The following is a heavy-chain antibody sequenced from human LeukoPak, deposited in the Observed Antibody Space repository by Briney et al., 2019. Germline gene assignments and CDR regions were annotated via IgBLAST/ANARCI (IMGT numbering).Heavy chain of an antibody. J-gene: IGHJ4*02. CDR3: ARAFYSSGWLFDY. D-gene: IGHD6-19*01. Sequence: SETLSLTCTVSGGSISSSSYYWGWIRQPPGKDLEWIGSIYYSGSTYYNPSLKSRVTISVDTSKNQFSLKLSSVTAADTAVHYCARAFYSSGWLFDYWGQGTLVTVSS. V-gene: IGHV4-39*01. CDR2: IYYSGST. CDR1: GGSISSSSYY.